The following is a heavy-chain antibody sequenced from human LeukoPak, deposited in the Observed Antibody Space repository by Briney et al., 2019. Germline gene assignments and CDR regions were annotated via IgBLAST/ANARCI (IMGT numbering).Heavy chain of an antibody. CDR3: ARDLTSGLLWFRELSLDY. CDR1: GYTFTGYY. CDR2: INPNSGGT. V-gene: IGHV1-2*02. D-gene: IGHD3-10*01. J-gene: IGHJ4*02. Sequence: ASVKVSCKASGYTFTGYYMHWVRQAPGQGLEWMGWINPNSGGTNYAQKFQGRATMTRDTSISTAYVELSRLRSDDTAVYYCARDLTSGLLWFRELSLDYWGQGTLVTVSS.